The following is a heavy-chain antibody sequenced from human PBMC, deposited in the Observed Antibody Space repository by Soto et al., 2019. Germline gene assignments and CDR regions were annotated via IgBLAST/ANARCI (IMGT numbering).Heavy chain of an antibody. D-gene: IGHD1-26*01. V-gene: IGHV3-23*01. J-gene: IGHJ4*02. Sequence: GGSLRLSCAASGFTFSSYAMSWVRQAPGKGLEWVSAISGSGGSTYYADSVKGRFTISRDNSKNTLYLQMNSLRAEDTAVYYCALSRRELLLGGPFDYWGQGTLVTVSS. CDR3: ALSRRELLLGGPFDY. CDR1: GFTFSSYA. CDR2: ISGSGGST.